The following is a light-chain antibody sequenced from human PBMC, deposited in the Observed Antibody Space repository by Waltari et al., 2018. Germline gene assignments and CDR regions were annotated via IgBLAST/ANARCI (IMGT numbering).Light chain of an antibody. V-gene: IGLV2-14*03. CDR2: AVS. Sequence: HSTLTQPASVPGSPGPSITSSCTGPRRSVGPYNHVSCYQQHPGKAPKLIIFAVSNRPSGVSNRFSGSKSGNTASLTISGLQAEDEADYYCSSYISSSTLELFGGGTSLTVL. CDR1: RRSVGPYNH. CDR3: SSYISSSTLEL. J-gene: IGLJ2*01.